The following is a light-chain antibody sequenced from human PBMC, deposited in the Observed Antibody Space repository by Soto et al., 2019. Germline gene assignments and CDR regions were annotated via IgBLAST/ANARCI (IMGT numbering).Light chain of an antibody. CDR3: QQYDSLPLT. CDR2: GAT. Sequence: EIVLTQSPGTLSLSPGERATLSCRASQSISRSYLAWYQQKPGQAPRLLMYGATSRATGIPDRFSGSESGTDFTLTISGLEPEDLAVYYCQQYDSLPLTFGGGTKVEIK. V-gene: IGKV3-20*01. J-gene: IGKJ4*01. CDR1: QSISRSY.